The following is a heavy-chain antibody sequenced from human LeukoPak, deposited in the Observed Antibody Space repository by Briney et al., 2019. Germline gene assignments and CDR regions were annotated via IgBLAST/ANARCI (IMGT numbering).Heavy chain of an antibody. CDR3: ARGSSEGMATIAY. Sequence: ASVKVSCKDSGYIFTSYAINWVRQATGQGLEWMGWMNPSNGNTGFAQKFLGRLTMTRDTSISTAYMELSSLRSEDTAVYFSARGSSEGMATIAYWGQGTLVTVSS. J-gene: IGHJ4*02. V-gene: IGHV1-8*01. CDR1: GYIFTSYA. D-gene: IGHD5-24*01. CDR2: MNPSNGNT.